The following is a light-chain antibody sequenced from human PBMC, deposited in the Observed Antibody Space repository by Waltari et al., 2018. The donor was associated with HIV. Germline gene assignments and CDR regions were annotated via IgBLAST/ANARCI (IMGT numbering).Light chain of an antibody. Sequence: QSALTQPASVSGSPGQSITISCTRTSSDVATYKLVSWYQQHPGKAPKLMIYEVSKRPSGVSDRFSGSKSGDTASLTISGLQAEDEADYYYCSYVSNVIFGGGTKLAVL. V-gene: IGLV2-23*02. CDR1: SSDVATYKL. CDR2: EVS. J-gene: IGLJ2*01. CDR3: CSYVSNVI.